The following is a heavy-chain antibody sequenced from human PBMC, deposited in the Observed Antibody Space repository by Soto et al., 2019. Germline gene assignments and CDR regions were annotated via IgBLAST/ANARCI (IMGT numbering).Heavy chain of an antibody. Sequence: GASVKVSCKASGYTFTSYDINWVRQATGQGLEWMGWMNPNSGNTGYAQKFQGRVTMTRNTSISTAYMELSSLRSEDTAVYYCARRLPLYYDFWSGYYTWGFDPWGQGTQVTVSS. J-gene: IGHJ5*02. CDR1: GYTFTSYD. D-gene: IGHD3-3*01. CDR2: MNPNSGNT. CDR3: ARRLPLYYDFWSGYYTWGFDP. V-gene: IGHV1-8*01.